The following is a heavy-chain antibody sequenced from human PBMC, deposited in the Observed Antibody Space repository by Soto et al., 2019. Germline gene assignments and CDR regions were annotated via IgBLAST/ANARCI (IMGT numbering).Heavy chain of an antibody. CDR2: ISSIGST. V-gene: IGHV4-30-4*01. Sequence: QVQLQESGPGLVKPSQTLSLTCTVSGGSISSGDYFWSWIRQSPGKGLEWIGYISSIGSTYYNPSLKSRVSVSRDTSKNQFSLKLSSVTTTDTAVYYCARGLVIRPYYYHGMDVLGQGTTVTVSS. CDR3: ARGLVIRPYYYHGMDV. J-gene: IGHJ6*02. D-gene: IGHD3-9*01. CDR1: GGSISSGDYF.